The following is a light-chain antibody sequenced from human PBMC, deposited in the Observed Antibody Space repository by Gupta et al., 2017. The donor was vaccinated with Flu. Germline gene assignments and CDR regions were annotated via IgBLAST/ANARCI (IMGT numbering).Light chain of an antibody. Sequence: NCRSSQSVLDSSDNQDYLAWYQQKAGQPPKLLIYLASTRASGVPDRFSGSGSGTDFSLTISSLQAEDVAVYYCQQYDSTPYTFGQGTKLEVK. J-gene: IGKJ2*01. CDR2: LAS. V-gene: IGKV4-1*01. CDR1: QSVLDSSDNQDY. CDR3: QQYDSTPYT.